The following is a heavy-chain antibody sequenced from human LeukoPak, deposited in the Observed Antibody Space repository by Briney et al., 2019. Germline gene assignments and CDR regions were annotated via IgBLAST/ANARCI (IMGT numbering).Heavy chain of an antibody. D-gene: IGHD3-9*01. CDR1: GYTFTSYG. Sequence: GASVKVSCKASGYTFTSYGISWVRQAPGQGLERMGWISAYNGNTNYAQKLQGRVTMTTDTSTSTAYMELRSLRSDDTAVYYCARDRGNRYFDSFDPWGQGTLVTVSS. V-gene: IGHV1-18*01. CDR2: ISAYNGNT. CDR3: ARDRGNRYFDSFDP. J-gene: IGHJ5*02.